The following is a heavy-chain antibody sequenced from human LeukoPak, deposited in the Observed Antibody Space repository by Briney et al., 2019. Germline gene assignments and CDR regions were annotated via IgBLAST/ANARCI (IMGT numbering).Heavy chain of an antibody. CDR3: AKEGSSGWPVRHFDY. J-gene: IGHJ4*02. CDR2: ISGSGGST. Sequence: GGSLRLSCAASGFTFNNYGLTWVRQAPGKGLEWVSAISGSGGSTYYTDSVKGRFTVSRDNSKNTLYLQMNSLRAEDTAIYYCAKEGSSGWPVRHFDYWGQGTLVTVSS. V-gene: IGHV3-23*01. CDR1: GFTFNNYG. D-gene: IGHD6-19*01.